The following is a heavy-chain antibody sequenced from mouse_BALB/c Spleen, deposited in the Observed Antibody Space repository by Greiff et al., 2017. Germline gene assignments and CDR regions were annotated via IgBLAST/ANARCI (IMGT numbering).Heavy chain of an antibody. Sequence: EVQLQQSGPELVKPGASVKMSCKASGYTFTSYVMHWVKQKPGQGLEWIGYINPYNDGTKYNEKFKGKATLTSDKSSSTAYMELSSLTSEDSAVYYCARSGTTVVATRAWFAYWGQGTLVTVSA. CDR3: ARSGTTVVATRAWFAY. J-gene: IGHJ3*01. V-gene: IGHV1-14*01. CDR1: GYTFTSYV. CDR2: INPYNDGT. D-gene: IGHD1-1*01.